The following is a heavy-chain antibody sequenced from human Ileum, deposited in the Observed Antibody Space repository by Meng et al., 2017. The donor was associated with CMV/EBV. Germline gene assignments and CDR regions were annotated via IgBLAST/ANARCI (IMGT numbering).Heavy chain of an antibody. CDR3: VRQPRGLVTNWFDP. CDR1: GFSLLANS. V-gene: IGHV3-53*01. D-gene: IGHD5-12*01. J-gene: IGHJ5*02. CDR2: IYSGNST. Sequence: GGSLRLSCVVSGFSLLANSVSWVRQAPGKVLEWISIIYSGNSTYYADSVKGRFTVSKADSKNTVYLQMNSLGAEDTAVYYCVRQPRGLVTNWFDPWGQGTLVTVSS.